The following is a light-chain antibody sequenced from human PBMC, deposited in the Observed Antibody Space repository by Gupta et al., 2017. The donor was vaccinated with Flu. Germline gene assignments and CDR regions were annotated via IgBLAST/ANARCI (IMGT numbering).Light chain of an antibody. CDR3: QQRSNWPT. J-gene: IGKJ1*01. CDR2: DIS. V-gene: IGKV3-11*01. Sequence: EIVLTQSPVTLSMSPGERATLSCRASQSVSNSLAWYQQKPGQAPRLLIYDISHRATGVSARFSGSGYGTYFTLTISSLEPDDFAVYYCQQRSNWPTFGQGTKVEMK. CDR1: QSVSNS.